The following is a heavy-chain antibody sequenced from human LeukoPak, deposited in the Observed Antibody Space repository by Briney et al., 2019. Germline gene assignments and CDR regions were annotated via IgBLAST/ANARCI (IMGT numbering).Heavy chain of an antibody. CDR3: ARWVSGSGGGYVDY. D-gene: IGHD2-15*01. J-gene: IGHJ4*02. V-gene: IGHV4-59*01. Sequence: SETLSLTCTVSGGSISGYYWSWIRQPPGKGLEWIGYIYYSGSTSYNPSLKSRVTISVDTSKNQFSLKLSSVTAADTAVYYCARWVSGSGGGYVDYWGQGTLVTVSS. CDR2: IYYSGST. CDR1: GGSISGYY.